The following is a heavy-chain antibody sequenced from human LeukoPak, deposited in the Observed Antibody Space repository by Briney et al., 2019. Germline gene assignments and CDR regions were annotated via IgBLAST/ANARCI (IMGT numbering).Heavy chain of an antibody. CDR2: INPSGGST. CDR1: GYTFTGYY. J-gene: IGHJ6*03. V-gene: IGHV1-46*01. Sequence: ASVKVSCKASGYTFTGYYMHWVRQAPGQGLEWMGWINPSGGSTSYAQKFQGRVTMTRDMSTSTVYMELSSLRSEDTAVYYCARGRPYYYYMDVWGKGTTVTVSS. CDR3: ARGRPYYYYMDV.